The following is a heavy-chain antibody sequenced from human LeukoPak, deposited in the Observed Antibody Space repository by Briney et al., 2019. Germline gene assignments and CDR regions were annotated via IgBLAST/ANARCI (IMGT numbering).Heavy chain of an antibody. CDR2: ISSDGSTT. J-gene: IGHJ4*02. CDR3: ARGEGYNYFYY. Sequence: GGSLRLSCAASGFTFSSYAMSWVRQAPGKGLVWVSRISSDGSTTSYADSVKGRFTISRDNAKNTLYLQMNSLRAEDTAVYYCARGEGYNYFYYWGQGTLVTVSS. D-gene: IGHD5-24*01. V-gene: IGHV3-74*01. CDR1: GFTFSSYA.